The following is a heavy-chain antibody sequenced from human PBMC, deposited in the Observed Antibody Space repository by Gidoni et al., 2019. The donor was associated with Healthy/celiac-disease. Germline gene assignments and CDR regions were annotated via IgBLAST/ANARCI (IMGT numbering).Heavy chain of an antibody. CDR1: GYTFTSYY. J-gene: IGHJ6*02. V-gene: IGHV1-46*01. CDR2: INPSGGST. Sequence: QVQLVQSGAEVKKPGASVKVSCQASGYTFTSYYMHWVRQAPGQGLEWMGIINPSGGSTSYAQKFQGRVTMTRDTSTSTVYMELSSLRSEDTAVYYCAREYSGSSGGFIGHGMDVWGQGTTVTVSS. D-gene: IGHD1-26*01. CDR3: AREYSGSSGGFIGHGMDV.